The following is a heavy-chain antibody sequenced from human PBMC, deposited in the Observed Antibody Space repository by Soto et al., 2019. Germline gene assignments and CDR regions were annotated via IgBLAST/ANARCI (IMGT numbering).Heavy chain of an antibody. D-gene: IGHD3-10*01. CDR3: ARDKGSGSYSGYYGMDV. CDR2: ISSSSSYI. V-gene: IGHV3-21*01. CDR1: GFTFSSYS. J-gene: IGHJ6*02. Sequence: LRLSCAASGFTFSSYSMNWVRQAPGKGLEWVSSISSSSSYIYYADSVKGRFTISRDNAKNSLYLQMNSLRAEDTAVYYCARDKGSGSYSGYYGMDVWGQGTTVTVSS.